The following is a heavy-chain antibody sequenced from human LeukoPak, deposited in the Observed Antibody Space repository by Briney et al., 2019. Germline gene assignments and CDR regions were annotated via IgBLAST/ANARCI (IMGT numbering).Heavy chain of an antibody. CDR2: ISGSGGST. Sequence: PGGSLRLSCAASGFTFSTYTMTWVRQAPGRGLEWVSAISGSGGSTYYVDSVKGRFTISRDNSKNTVYLQMNSLAAEDTAVYYCAKELRSQTGWPFDYWGQGTLVTVSS. CDR3: AKELRSQTGWPFDY. J-gene: IGHJ4*02. V-gene: IGHV3-23*01. D-gene: IGHD5-12*01. CDR1: GFTFSTYT.